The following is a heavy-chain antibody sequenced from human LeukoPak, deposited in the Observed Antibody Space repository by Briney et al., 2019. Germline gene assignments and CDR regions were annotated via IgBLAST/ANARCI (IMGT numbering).Heavy chain of an antibody. V-gene: IGHV4-34*01. CDR1: GGSFSGYY. D-gene: IGHD3-16*02. Sequence: PSETLSLTCGVSGGSFSGYYRNWIRQSPEKGLEWVGEINHSGNTRYNPSLRSRITMSVDTSRNHFSLKLSSVTAADTAVYFCAREIIWGTYRRLYYFDTWGQGTLVTVSS. CDR2: INHSGNT. J-gene: IGHJ4*02. CDR3: AREIIWGTYRRLYYFDT.